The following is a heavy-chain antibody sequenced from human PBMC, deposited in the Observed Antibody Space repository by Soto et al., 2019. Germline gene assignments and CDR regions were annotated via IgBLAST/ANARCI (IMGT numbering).Heavy chain of an antibody. J-gene: IGHJ4*02. D-gene: IGHD2-2*01. CDR1: GYTFTGYY. CDR2: INPNSGGT. V-gene: IGHV1-2*02. Sequence: RASVKVSCKASGYTFTGYYMHWVRQAPGQGLEWMGWINPNSGGTNYAQKFQGRVTMTRDTSISTAYMELSRLRSDDTAVYYCARDLGYCSSTSCTYSFDYWGQGTLVTVSS. CDR3: ARDLGYCSSTSCTYSFDY.